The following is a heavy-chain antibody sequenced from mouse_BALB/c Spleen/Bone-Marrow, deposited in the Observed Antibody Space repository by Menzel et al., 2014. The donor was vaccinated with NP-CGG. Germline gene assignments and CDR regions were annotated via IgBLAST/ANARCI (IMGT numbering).Heavy chain of an antibody. J-gene: IGHJ2*01. CDR3: AGYDYGYYFDY. CDR1: GFNIKDTY. D-gene: IGHD2-4*01. V-gene: IGHV14-3*02. CDR2: IDPANGNT. Sequence: EVQLQQSGAELVRSGASVKLSCTASGFNIKDTYMHWVKQRPEQGLERIGRIDPANGNTKYDPKFQGKATITADTSSNTAYLQLSSLTSEDTAVYYCAGYDYGYYFDYWGQGTTLTVSS.